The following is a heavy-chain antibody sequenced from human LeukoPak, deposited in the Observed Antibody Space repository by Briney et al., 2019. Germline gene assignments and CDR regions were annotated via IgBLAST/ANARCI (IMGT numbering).Heavy chain of an antibody. V-gene: IGHV3-30*02. CDR3: AARPTSEAVAPSDF. Sequence: GGSLRLSCAASGFTFSSYGMHWVRQAPGKGLEWVAFIRLDGSNKYYADSVKGRFTISRDNSKSTLYLQMNSLRAEDTATYYCAARPTSEAVAPSDFWGQGTLVTVSP. D-gene: IGHD6-19*01. CDR1: GFTFSSYG. J-gene: IGHJ4*02. CDR2: IRLDGSNK.